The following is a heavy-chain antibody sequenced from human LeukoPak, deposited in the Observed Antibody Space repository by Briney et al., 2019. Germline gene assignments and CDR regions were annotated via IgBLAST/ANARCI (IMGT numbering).Heavy chain of an antibody. Sequence: PGGSLRLSCAASGFTFSSYAMSWVRQAPGKGLEWVSAISGSGGSTYYADSVKGRFTISRDNAKNSLYLQMNSLRVEDMALYYCAKGNWGSAFDIWGQGTMVTVSS. CDR1: GFTFSSYA. V-gene: IGHV3-23*01. J-gene: IGHJ3*02. CDR3: AKGNWGSAFDI. CDR2: ISGSGGST. D-gene: IGHD7-27*01.